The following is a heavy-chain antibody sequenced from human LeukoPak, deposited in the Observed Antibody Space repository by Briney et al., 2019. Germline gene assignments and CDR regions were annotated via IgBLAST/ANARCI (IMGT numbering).Heavy chain of an antibody. J-gene: IGHJ5*02. CDR1: GYTFTGYY. V-gene: IGHV1-2*02. CDR2: INPNSGGT. CDR3: ARDGSSSSLNWFDP. D-gene: IGHD6-6*01. Sequence: ASVKVSCKASGYTFTGYYMHWVRQAPGQGLEWMGCINPNSGGTNYAQKFQGRVTMTRDTSISTAYMELSRLRSGDTAVYYCARDGSSSSLNWFDPWGQGTLVTVSS.